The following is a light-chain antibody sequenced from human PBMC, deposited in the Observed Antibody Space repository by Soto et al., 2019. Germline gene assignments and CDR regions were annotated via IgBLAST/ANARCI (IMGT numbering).Light chain of an antibody. J-gene: IGKJ3*01. CDR2: KAS. CDR1: QSISSW. CDR3: QQYYIYPPA. Sequence: DIQMTQSPSTLSASVGDRVTITCRASQSISSWLAWYQQKPGKAPKLLIYKASSLESGVPSRFSGSGSGTEFTLAISSLQPEDFATYYCQQYYIYPPAFGLGTKVEIK. V-gene: IGKV1-5*03.